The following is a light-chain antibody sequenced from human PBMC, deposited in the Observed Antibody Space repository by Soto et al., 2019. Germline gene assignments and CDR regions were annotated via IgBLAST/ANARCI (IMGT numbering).Light chain of an antibody. CDR2: AAS. CDR1: QSISSY. CDR3: QQSYSTPPT. J-gene: IGKJ1*01. Sequence: IPTTKSPSSLSASVGDRVTIPCRASQSISSYLNWYQQKPGKAPKLLIYAASSLQSGVPSRFSGSGSGTDFTLTISSLQPEDFATYYCQQSYSTPPTFGQGTKVDI. V-gene: IGKV1-39*01.